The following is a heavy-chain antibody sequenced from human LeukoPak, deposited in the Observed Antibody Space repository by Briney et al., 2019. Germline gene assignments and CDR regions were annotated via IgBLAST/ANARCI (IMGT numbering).Heavy chain of an antibody. D-gene: IGHD4-17*01. V-gene: IGHV1-2*02. CDR1: GYTFTGYY. CDR3: ARVGEGWDYGDYVDY. CDR2: INPNSGGT. Sequence: ASVKVSCKASGYTFTGYYMHWVRQAPGQGLEWMGWINPNSGGTNYAQKFQGRVTMTRDTSISTAYMELSRLRSDDTAVYYCARVGEGWDYGDYVDYWGQGTLVTVSS. J-gene: IGHJ4*02.